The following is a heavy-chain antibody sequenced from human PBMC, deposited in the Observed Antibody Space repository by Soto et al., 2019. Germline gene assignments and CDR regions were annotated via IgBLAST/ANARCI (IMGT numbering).Heavy chain of an antibody. Sequence: GGSLRLSCAASGFTFSTYAMSWVRQAPGKGLEWVSTISGGGDITYYSDSVRGRFTISRDNSKNTLYLQMNRLSAEDTAPFYCAKSSSSWYASYFDYWGQGTLVTVSS. CDR3: AKSSSSWYASYFDY. V-gene: IGHV3-23*01. J-gene: IGHJ4*02. CDR1: GFTFSTYA. CDR2: ISGGGDIT. D-gene: IGHD6-13*01.